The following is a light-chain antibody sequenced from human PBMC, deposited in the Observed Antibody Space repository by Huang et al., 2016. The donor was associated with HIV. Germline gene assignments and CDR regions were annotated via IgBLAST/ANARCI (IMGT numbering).Light chain of an antibody. Sequence: EIVLTQSPDTLSLSQGERGALSCRVSQNVTNDYLAWYQQKSGQAPRRLIYCSSGRATGVPVRFCGSGSGAEFILTIDRLEPEDFASYYCQQYSTSPWTFGPGTKVEVK. CDR1: QNVTNDY. CDR3: QQYSTSPWT. CDR2: CSS. J-gene: IGKJ1*01. V-gene: IGKV3-20*01.